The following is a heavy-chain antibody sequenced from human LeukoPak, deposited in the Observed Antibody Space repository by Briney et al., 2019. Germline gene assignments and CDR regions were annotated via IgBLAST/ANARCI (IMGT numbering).Heavy chain of an antibody. D-gene: IGHD3-22*01. CDR1: GFTFSSYA. V-gene: IGHV4-39*02. CDR3: ARDYDNSGYYRVDAFDI. CDR2: IYYSGST. Sequence: GSLRLSCAASGFTFSSYAMSWVRHPPGKGLEWIGSIYYSGSTSYNRSLKSRVTISVDTSKNQFSLKLSSVTAADTAVYYCARDYDNSGYYRVDAFDIWGQGTMVTVSS. J-gene: IGHJ3*02.